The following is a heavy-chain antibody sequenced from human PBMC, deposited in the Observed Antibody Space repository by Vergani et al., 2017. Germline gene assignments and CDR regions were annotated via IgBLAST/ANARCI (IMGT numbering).Heavy chain of an antibody. CDR2: INNDGHT. Sequence: QVQLQQWGAGVVKPSGPRSLTCAVFGEHFSSFYWSWIRQPPGKGLGWSGEINNDGHTNYNPSLESRVTVSRDTAKNQFSLNLMSVTAADTAMYYCAVRPRVNLVGGEIVTKKTFDYWRQGSLVTVSS. D-gene: IGHD3-10*01. V-gene: IGHV4-34*02. CDR1: GEHFSSFY. CDR3: AVRPRVNLVGGEIVTKKTFDY. J-gene: IGHJ4*02.